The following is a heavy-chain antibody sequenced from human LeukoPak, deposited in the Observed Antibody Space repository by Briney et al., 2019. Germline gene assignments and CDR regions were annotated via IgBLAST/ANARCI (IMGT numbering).Heavy chain of an antibody. V-gene: IGHV3-21*01. Sequence: PGGSLRLFCAASGFTFSSYSMNWVRQAPGKGLEWVSSISSSSSYIYYADSVKGRFTISRDNAKNSLYLQMNSLRAEDTAVYYCARRGAVTDAFDIWGQGTMVTVSS. J-gene: IGHJ3*02. CDR1: GFTFSSYS. D-gene: IGHD3-16*01. CDR2: ISSSSSYI. CDR3: ARRGAVTDAFDI.